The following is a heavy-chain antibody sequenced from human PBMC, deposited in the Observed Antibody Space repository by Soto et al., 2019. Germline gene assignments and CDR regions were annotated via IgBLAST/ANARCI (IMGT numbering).Heavy chain of an antibody. CDR2: LLRSGSST. V-gene: IGHV3-23*01. Sequence: GRSLRLSCAASGFTFRSYAMSWARQAPGKGLEWVSSLLRSGSSTYYADSVKGRFTISSDISANSLYLQMDSLRAEDTAVYYCAKDAVSGDGVWLLDSWGQGTVVTVSS. J-gene: IGHJ5*02. D-gene: IGHD4-17*01. CDR3: AKDAVSGDGVWLLDS. CDR1: GFTFRSYA.